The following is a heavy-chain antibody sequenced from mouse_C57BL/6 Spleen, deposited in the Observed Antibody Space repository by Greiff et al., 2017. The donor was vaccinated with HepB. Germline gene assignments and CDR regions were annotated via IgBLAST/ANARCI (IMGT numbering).Heavy chain of an antibody. CDR3: AATMVTTGDYFDY. J-gene: IGHJ2*01. D-gene: IGHD2-2*01. V-gene: IGHV1-50*01. Sequence: QVQLQQSGAELVKPGASVKLSCKASGYTFTSYWMQWVKQRPGQGLEWIGEIDPSDSYTNYNQKFKGKATLTVDTSSSTAYMQLSSLTSEDSAVYYCAATMVTTGDYFDYWGQGTTLTVSS. CDR2: IDPSDSYT. CDR1: GYTFTSYW.